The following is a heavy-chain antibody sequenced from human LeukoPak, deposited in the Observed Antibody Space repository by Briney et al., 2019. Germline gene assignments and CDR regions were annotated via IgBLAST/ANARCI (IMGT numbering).Heavy chain of an antibody. J-gene: IGHJ2*01. V-gene: IGHV4-59*08. Sequence: SEPLSLTCTVSGGSISSYYWSWIRQPPGKGLEWIGYIYYSGSTNYNPSLKSRVTISVDTCKNQFSLKLSSVTAADTAVYYCARRRADFDLSGRGTPVTVSS. CDR3: ARRRADFDL. CDR2: IYYSGST. CDR1: GGSISSYY. D-gene: IGHD6-13*01.